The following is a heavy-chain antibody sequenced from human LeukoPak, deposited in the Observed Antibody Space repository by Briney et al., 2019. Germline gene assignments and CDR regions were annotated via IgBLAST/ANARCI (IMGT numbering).Heavy chain of an antibody. D-gene: IGHD3-3*01. CDR1: GGSISSYY. V-gene: IGHV4-59*01. J-gene: IGHJ4*02. CDR2: IYYSGST. Sequence: SETLSLTCTVSGGSISSYYWSWIRQPPGKGLEWIGYIYYSGSTNYNPSLKSRVTISVDTSKNQFSLKLSSVTAADTAVYYCARSRVWSDYWGYCDYWGQGTLVTVSS. CDR3: ARSRVWSDYWGYCDY.